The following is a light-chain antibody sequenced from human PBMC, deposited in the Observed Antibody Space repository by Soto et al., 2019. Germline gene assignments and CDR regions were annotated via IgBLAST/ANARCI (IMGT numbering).Light chain of an antibody. CDR3: QQYNSYWT. CDR1: QTISSW. J-gene: IGKJ1*01. CDR2: KAS. Sequence: DIQMTQSPSTLSSSVRDRVTITCRASQTISSWLAWFQQRPGKAPKLLIYKASSLESGVPSRFSGSGSGTEFTLTISSLQPDDFATYYCQQYNSYWTFGQGTKVDI. V-gene: IGKV1-5*03.